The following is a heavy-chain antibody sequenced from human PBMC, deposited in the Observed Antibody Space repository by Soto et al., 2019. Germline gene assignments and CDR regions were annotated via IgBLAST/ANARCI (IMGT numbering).Heavy chain of an antibody. CDR1: GFTFSDYS. CDR3: ARDGWVDY. Sequence: EVQLVESGGGLVKPGGSLRLSCAASGFTFSDYSMNWVRQAPGKGLEWVSSMTSSSSYIYYADSVKGRFTISRDNAKNSLYLQMNSLRAEDTAVFYGARDGWVDYWGQGTLVTVSS. J-gene: IGHJ4*02. D-gene: IGHD6-19*01. V-gene: IGHV3-21*01. CDR2: MTSSSSYI.